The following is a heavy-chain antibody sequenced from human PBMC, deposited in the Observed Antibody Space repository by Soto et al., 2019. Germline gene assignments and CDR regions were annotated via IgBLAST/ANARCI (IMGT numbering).Heavy chain of an antibody. CDR1: GDSITSSSHY. CDR3: ARARLSRSWWFDP. CDR2: IYYDGNT. J-gene: IGHJ5*02. D-gene: IGHD3-10*01. V-gene: IGHV4-39*01. Sequence: SETLSLTCTVSGDSITSSSHYWGWIRQPPGKGLECIANIYYDGNTYYNPSLKSRVAISLDTSKNQFSLRLNSVTAADTAVYYCARARLSRSWWFDPWGQGTLVTVSS.